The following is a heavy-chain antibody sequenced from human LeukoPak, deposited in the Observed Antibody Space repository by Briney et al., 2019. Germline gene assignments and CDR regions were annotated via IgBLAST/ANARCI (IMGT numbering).Heavy chain of an antibody. J-gene: IGHJ4*02. CDR2: IRFDGSEI. Sequence: GGSLRLSCTVSGFTSFCGHWMNWVRQAPGEGLEWVANIRFDGSEIGYGDSVEGRFIISRDNSKNSLYLQMNSLRAEDTAVYYCATRNNFEYWGQGTLVTVSS. CDR1: GFTSFCGHW. CDR3: ATRNNFEY. V-gene: IGHV3-7*01.